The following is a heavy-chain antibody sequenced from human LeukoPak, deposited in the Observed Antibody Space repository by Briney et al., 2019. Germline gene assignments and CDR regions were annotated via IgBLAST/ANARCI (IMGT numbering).Heavy chain of an antibody. J-gene: IGHJ4*02. CDR3: ATSIAARPFIDY. Sequence: ASVKVSCKVSGYTLTELSMHWVRQAPGKGLEWMGGSDPEDGETIYAQKFQGRVTMTEDTSTDTAYMELSSLRSEDTAVYYCATSIAARPFIDYWGQGTLVTVSS. CDR2: SDPEDGET. CDR1: GYTLTELS. D-gene: IGHD6-6*01. V-gene: IGHV1-24*01.